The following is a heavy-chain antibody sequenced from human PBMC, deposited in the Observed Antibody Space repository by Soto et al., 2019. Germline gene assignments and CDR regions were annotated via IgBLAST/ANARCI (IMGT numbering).Heavy chain of an antibody. CDR2: IHYSGST. CDR1: GGSISSFY. V-gene: IGHV4-59*08. Sequence: QVQLQESGPGLVKPSETLSLTCTVSGGSISSFYWSWIRQPPGKGLEYIGYIHYSGSTNYNPSLKSRVTISLDTSKNHFSLKLTSVTAADTAVYYCARHLTGLDPWGQGTLVTVSS. CDR3: ARHLTGLDP. J-gene: IGHJ5*02.